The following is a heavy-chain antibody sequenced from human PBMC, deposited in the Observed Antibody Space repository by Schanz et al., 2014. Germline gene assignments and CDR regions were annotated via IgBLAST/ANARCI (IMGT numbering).Heavy chain of an antibody. D-gene: IGHD1-1*01. J-gene: IGHJ2*01. V-gene: IGHV4-61*02. Sequence: QVQLQESGPGLVKPSHTLSLTCTVSGGSIRSGTYYWSWIRQPAGKALEWVGRVFPNGITNYNPSLKRRVPISLDTPKNQFSLTRTSLTAADTAVYYCARDTTWRLDLWGRGTLVTVSS. CDR1: GGSIRSGTYY. CDR3: ARDTTWRLDL. CDR2: VFPNGIT.